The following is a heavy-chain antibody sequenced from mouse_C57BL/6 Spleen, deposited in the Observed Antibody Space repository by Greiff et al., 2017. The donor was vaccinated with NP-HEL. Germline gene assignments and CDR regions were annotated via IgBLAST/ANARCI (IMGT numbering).Heavy chain of an antibody. CDR1: GFTFSDYG. CDR2: ISSGSSTI. CDR3: AYYGSSYDWYFDV. V-gene: IGHV5-17*01. J-gene: IGHJ1*03. D-gene: IGHD1-1*01. Sequence: EVLLVESGGGLVKPGGSLKLSCAASGFTFSDYGMHWVRQAPEKGLEWVAYISSGSSTIYSAHTLTGRFTISRYNAKNTLFLQMTSLRSEDTAMYYCAYYGSSYDWYFDVWGTGTTVTVSS.